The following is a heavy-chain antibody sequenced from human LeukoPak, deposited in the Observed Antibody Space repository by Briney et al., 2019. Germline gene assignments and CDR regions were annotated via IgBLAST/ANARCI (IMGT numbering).Heavy chain of an antibody. D-gene: IGHD6-13*01. Sequence: ASVKVSCKASGYTFTSYGISWVRQAPGQGLEWMGWISAYNGNTKYAQKLQGRVSMTTDTSTSTAYMELRSLRSDDTAVYYCARERYSSTDRRFDPWGQGTLVTVSS. CDR1: GYTFTSYG. V-gene: IGHV1-18*01. CDR2: ISAYNGNT. CDR3: ARERYSSTDRRFDP. J-gene: IGHJ5*02.